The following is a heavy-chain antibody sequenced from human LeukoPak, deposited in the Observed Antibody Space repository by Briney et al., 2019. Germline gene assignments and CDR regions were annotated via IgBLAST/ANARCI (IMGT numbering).Heavy chain of an antibody. J-gene: IGHJ5*02. V-gene: IGHV4-59*12. D-gene: IGHD6-19*01. CDR1: GGSISSYY. CDR2: IYYSGST. Sequence: SETLSLTCTVSGGSISSYYWSWIRQPPGKGLEWIGYIYYSGSTNYNPSLKSRVTISVDTSKNQFSVKLTSVTAADTAVYYCARDQGAVAGIDPWGQGTLVTVSS. CDR3: ARDQGAVAGIDP.